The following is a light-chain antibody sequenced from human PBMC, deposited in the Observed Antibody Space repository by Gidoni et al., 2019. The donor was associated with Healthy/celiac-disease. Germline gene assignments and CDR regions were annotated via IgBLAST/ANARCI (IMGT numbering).Light chain of an antibody. CDR3: QQYGSSLWT. CDR1: QSVSSSY. CDR2: GAS. Sequence: ELVLTQSPGTLSLSPVERATLSCRASQSVSSSYLAWYQQKPGKAPRLLIYGASSRATGIPDRFSGSGSGTDFTLTISRLEPEDFAVYYCQQYGSSLWTFGQGTKVEIK. J-gene: IGKJ1*01. V-gene: IGKV3-20*01.